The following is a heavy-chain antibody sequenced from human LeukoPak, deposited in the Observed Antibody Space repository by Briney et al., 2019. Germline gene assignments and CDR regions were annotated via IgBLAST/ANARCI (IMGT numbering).Heavy chain of an antibody. J-gene: IGHJ6*03. Sequence: ASVKVSCKASGYTFTSYYMHWVRQAPGQGLEWMGIINPSGGSTSYAQKFQGRVTMTRDTSTSTVYMDLSSLRSEDTAVYYCARAGVHYYDMDVWGKRTTVTVSS. D-gene: IGHD3-3*01. CDR3: ARAGVHYYDMDV. V-gene: IGHV1-46*01. CDR2: INPSGGST. CDR1: GYTFTSYY.